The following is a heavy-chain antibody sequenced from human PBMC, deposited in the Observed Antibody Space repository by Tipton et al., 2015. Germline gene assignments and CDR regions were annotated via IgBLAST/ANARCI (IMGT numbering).Heavy chain of an antibody. CDR1: DASVSSGIYS. D-gene: IGHD6-13*01. CDR2: ISDTGRS. J-gene: IGHJ5*02. V-gene: IGHV4-61*01. Sequence: TLSLTCTVSDASVSSGIYSWSWIRQPPGKGLEWIGYISDTGRSDYNSSLKSRVAISLDTSKNQFSLKLSSVTAADTAVYYCARQIAVAARDWFDPWGQGTLVTVSS. CDR3: ARQIAVAARDWFDP.